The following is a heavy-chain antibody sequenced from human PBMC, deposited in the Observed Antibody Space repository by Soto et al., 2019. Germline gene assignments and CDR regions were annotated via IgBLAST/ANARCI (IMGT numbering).Heavy chain of an antibody. V-gene: IGHV3-30*18. Sequence: QVQLVQSGGGVVQPGRSLRLSCAASGFIFSNYGMHWVRQAPGKGLVWVAVISHNGKVQYYADSVKGRFTISRDNSKNTRDLQMNSLRADDTAAYYWAKESTAGVSHMLDMWGRGTMVTVSS. CDR2: ISHNGKVQ. CDR3: AKESTAGVSHMLDM. CDR1: GFIFSNYG. J-gene: IGHJ3*02. D-gene: IGHD5-18*01.